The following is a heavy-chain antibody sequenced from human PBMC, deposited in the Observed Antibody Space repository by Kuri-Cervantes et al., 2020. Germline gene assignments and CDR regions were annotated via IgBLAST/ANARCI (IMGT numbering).Heavy chain of an antibody. J-gene: IGHJ4*02. CDR1: GFTFSSYA. CDR3: ASSGQLGF. D-gene: IGHD6-13*01. Sequence: ESLKISCAASGFTFSSYAMSWIRQPPGKGLEWIGEINHSGSTNYNPSLKSRVTISVDTSKNQFSLKLSSMTAADTAVYYCASSGQLGFWGQGTLVTVSS. V-gene: IGHV4-34*01. CDR2: INHSGST.